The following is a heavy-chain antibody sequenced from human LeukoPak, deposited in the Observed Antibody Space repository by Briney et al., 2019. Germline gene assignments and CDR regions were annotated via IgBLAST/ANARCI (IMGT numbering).Heavy chain of an antibody. V-gene: IGHV1-18*01. CDR1: GYIFSNYG. D-gene: IGHD6-13*01. CDR3: ATGPTGYSSSSRYYYMDV. Sequence: ASVKVSCKASGYIFSNYGITWVRQAPGQGLEWMGWISGYNGNTKYAQKLQGRVTMTTDTSTSTAYMELRSLRPEDTAVYYCATGPTGYSSSSRYYYMDVWGKGTTVTVSS. J-gene: IGHJ6*03. CDR2: ISGYNGNT.